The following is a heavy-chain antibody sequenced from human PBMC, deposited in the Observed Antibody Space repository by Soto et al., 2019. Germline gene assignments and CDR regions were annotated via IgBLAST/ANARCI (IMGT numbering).Heavy chain of an antibody. Sequence: SETLSLTCNVSGGSVSDYYWSWIRQAPGKGLEWIGYIHYSGVINYNPSLKSRVTMSVDPSKNQFSLNLRSVKTAATPVYFCAREPDGEYGQWGQGSLVTVSS. CDR1: GGSVSDYY. J-gene: IGHJ4*02. CDR3: AREPDGEYGQ. CDR2: IHYSGVI. V-gene: IGHV4-59*02. D-gene: IGHD4-17*01.